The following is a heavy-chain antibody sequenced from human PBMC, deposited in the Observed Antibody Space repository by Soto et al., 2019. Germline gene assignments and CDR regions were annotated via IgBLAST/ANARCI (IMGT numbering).Heavy chain of an antibody. CDR2: ISSRSSYT. CDR1: GFTFSDYY. D-gene: IGHD5-12*01. Sequence: GGSLRLSCAASGFTFSDYYMSWIRQAPGKGLEWVSYISSRSSYTNYADSVKGRFTISRDNAKNSLYLQMDSLRAEDTALYWCAKGGDGYNPTHQYDYWGQGTLVTVSS. CDR3: AKGGDGYNPTHQYDY. J-gene: IGHJ4*02. V-gene: IGHV3-11*05.